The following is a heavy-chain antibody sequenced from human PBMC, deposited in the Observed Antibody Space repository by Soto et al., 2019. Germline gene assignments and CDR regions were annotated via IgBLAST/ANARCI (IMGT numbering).Heavy chain of an antibody. CDR3: ARQDSWFSSSLNYYYYMDV. Sequence: GESLKISCKGSGYSFTSYWIGWVRQMPGKGLEWMGIIYPGDSDTRYSPSFQGQVTISADKSISTAYLQWSSLKASDTAMYYCARQDSWFSSSLNYYYYMDVWGKGTTVTVSS. J-gene: IGHJ6*03. V-gene: IGHV5-51*01. D-gene: IGHD6-6*01. CDR1: GYSFTSYW. CDR2: IYPGDSDT.